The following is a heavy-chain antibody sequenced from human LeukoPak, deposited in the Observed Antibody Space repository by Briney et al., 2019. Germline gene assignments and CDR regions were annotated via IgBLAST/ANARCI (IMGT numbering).Heavy chain of an antibody. CDR3: ARESAPATRYYYYYYGMDV. V-gene: IGHV1-46*01. CDR2: INPSGGST. D-gene: IGHD2-15*01. J-gene: IGHJ6*02. Sequence: ASVKVSCKASGYTFTSYYMHWVRQAPGQGLEWMGIINPSGGSTSYARKFQGRVTMTRDTPTSTVCMELSSLRSEDTAVYYCARESAPATRYYYYYYGMDVWGQGTTVTVSS. CDR1: GYTFTSYY.